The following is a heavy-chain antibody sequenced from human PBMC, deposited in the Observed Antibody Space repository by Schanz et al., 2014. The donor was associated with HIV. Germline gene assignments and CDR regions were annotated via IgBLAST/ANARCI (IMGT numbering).Heavy chain of an antibody. V-gene: IGHV1-69*13. CDR1: GGTFSSYA. Sequence: QVHLVQSGAEVKKPGASVRVSCKASGGTFSSYAISWVRQAPGHALEWMGGIIPIFGAAKNAPKFQGRVTITADESTSTAYMELTGLNPEDTAIYYCARDDVLDSLASWGQGTLVTVSS. CDR3: ARDDVLDSLAS. J-gene: IGHJ5*02. D-gene: IGHD2-21*01. CDR2: IIPIFGAA.